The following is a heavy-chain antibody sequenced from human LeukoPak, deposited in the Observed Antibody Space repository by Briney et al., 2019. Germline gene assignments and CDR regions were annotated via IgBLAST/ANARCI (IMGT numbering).Heavy chain of an antibody. CDR3: AKDLKMATTVDY. D-gene: IGHD5-24*01. CDR2: ISGSGGST. J-gene: IGHJ4*02. CDR1: GFTFSSYA. Sequence: GGSLRPSCAASGFTFSSYAMSWVRQAPGKGLEWVSAISGSGGSTYYADSVKGRFTISRDNSKNTLYLQMNSLRAEDTAVYYCAKDLKMATTVDYWGQGTLVTVSS. V-gene: IGHV3-23*01.